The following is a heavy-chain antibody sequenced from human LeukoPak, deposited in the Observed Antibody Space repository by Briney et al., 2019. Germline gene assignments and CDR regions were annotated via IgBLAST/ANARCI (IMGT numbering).Heavy chain of an antibody. Sequence: GGSLRLSCAASGFTFSDYYMTWIRQAPGKGLEWVSYISSSGTNIYYSDSVKGRFTISRDNAKNSLYLQMNSLRAEDTAVYYCARDRAAAGPFYFDYWGQGTLVTVSS. V-gene: IGHV3-11*01. D-gene: IGHD6-13*01. CDR2: ISSSGTNI. CDR3: ARDRAAAGPFYFDY. CDR1: GFTFSDYY. J-gene: IGHJ4*02.